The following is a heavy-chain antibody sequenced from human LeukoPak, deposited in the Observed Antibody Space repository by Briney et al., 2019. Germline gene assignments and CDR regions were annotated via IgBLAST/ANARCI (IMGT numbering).Heavy chain of an antibody. D-gene: IGHD5-12*01. CDR3: ARDSRVATIQASTGSYGMDV. CDR1: GGSISSGGYY. J-gene: IGHJ6*04. CDR2: IYYSGST. V-gene: IGHV4-31*03. Sequence: PSETLSLTCTVSGGSISSGGYYCSWVRQHPGGGLEWIGYIYYSGSTYYNPSLKSRVTISVDTSKNQFSLKLSSVTAAATAVYYCARDSRVATIQASTGSYGMDVWGKGTTVTVSS.